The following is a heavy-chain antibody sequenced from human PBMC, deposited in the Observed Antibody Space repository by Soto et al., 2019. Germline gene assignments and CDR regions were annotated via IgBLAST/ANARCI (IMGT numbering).Heavy chain of an antibody. D-gene: IGHD3-22*01. V-gene: IGHV4-30-4*01. CDR2: IYYSGST. J-gene: IGHJ6*02. CDR3: ARDYYDSRRYYYYGMDV. CDR1: GGSISSGDYY. Sequence: PSDTLSLTCTVSGGSISSGDYYWSWIRQPPGKGLEWIGYIYYSGSTYYNPSLKSRVTISVDTSKNQFSLKLSSVTAADTAAYYCARDYYDSRRYYYYGMDVWGQGTTVTVSS.